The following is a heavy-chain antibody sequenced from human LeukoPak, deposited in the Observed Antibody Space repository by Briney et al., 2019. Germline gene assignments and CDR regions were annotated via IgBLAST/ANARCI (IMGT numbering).Heavy chain of an antibody. CDR1: GFTVSSNY. CDR3: ARVRYSSGWYDGLDY. J-gene: IGHJ4*02. D-gene: IGHD6-19*01. CDR2: IYSGGST. Sequence: GGSLRLSCAASGFTVSSNYMSWVRQAPGKGLEWVSVIYSGGSTYYADSVKGRFTISRHNSKNTLYLQMNSLRAEDTAVYYCARVRYSSGWYDGLDYWGQGTLVTVSS. V-gene: IGHV3-53*04.